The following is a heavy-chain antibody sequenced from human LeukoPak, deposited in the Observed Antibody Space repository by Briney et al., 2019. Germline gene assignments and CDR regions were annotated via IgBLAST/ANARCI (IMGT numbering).Heavy chain of an antibody. D-gene: IGHD4-17*01. CDR3: ARESVKGAFDI. CDR2: INSDGNST. CDR1: GLSFSSYW. V-gene: IGHV3-74*01. J-gene: IGHJ3*02. Sequence: GGSLRLSCAASGLSFSSYWIHWVRHAPGKGLVWVSRINSDGNSTSYADSVKGRFTISRDNAKNTLYLQMNSLRAEDTAVYYCARESVKGAFDIWGRGTMVTVSS.